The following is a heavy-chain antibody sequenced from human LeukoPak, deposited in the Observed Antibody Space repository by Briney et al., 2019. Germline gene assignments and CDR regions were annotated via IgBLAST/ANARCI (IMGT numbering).Heavy chain of an antibody. CDR2: IIPILGIA. CDR3: ARARRTYQLLLSWFDP. V-gene: IGHV1-69*02. J-gene: IGHJ5*02. CDR1: GGTFSSYT. D-gene: IGHD2-2*01. Sequence: GASVKVSCKASGGTFSSYTISWVRQAPGQGLEWMGRIIPILGIANYAQKFQGRVTITADKSTGTAYMELSSLRSEDTAVYYCARARRTYQLLLSWFDPWGQGTLVTVSS.